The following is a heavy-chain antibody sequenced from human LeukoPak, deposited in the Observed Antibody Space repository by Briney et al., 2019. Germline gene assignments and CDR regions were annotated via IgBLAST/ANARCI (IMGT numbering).Heavy chain of an antibody. CDR1: GFTFSSYG. Sequence: PGGSLRLSCAASGFTFSSYGVHWVRQAPGKGLEWVAVIWYDGSNKYYADSVKGRFTISRDNSKNTLYLQMNSLRAEDTAVYYCARASRRILATIHYYFDYWGQGTLVTVSS. CDR2: IWYDGSNK. D-gene: IGHD5-24*01. V-gene: IGHV3-33*01. J-gene: IGHJ4*02. CDR3: ARASRRILATIHYYFDY.